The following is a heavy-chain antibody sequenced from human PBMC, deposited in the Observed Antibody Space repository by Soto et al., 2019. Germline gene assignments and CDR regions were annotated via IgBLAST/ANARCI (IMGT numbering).Heavy chain of an antibody. D-gene: IGHD2-15*01. Sequence: EVQLVESGGGLVQPGGSLRLSCAAYGFTFSSYSMNWVRQAPGKGLEWVSYIGSSGNSIYYADSVKGRFTISRDNAKNSLYLHMNSLRAEDTAVYYCARGTSCNTGSCSIFYYYYMDVWGKGTTVTVSS. CDR3: ARGTSCNTGSCSIFYYYYMDV. V-gene: IGHV3-48*01. J-gene: IGHJ6*03. CDR2: IGSSGNSI. CDR1: GFTFSSYS.